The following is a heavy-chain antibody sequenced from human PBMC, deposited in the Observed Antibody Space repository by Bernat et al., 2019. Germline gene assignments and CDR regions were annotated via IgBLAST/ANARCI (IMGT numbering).Heavy chain of an antibody. D-gene: IGHD2-2*01. J-gene: IGHJ5*02. CDR1: GYTFTAYY. CDR3: ARGKYQLLSPWFDP. V-gene: IGHV1-2*02. Sequence: QVQLVQSGSDVKQPGASVKVSCKAPGYTFTAYYMHWVRQAPGQGLEWMGWINPNSGGTNYAQKYKGRVTMTRNTSISTAYMELSRLRSDDTAVYYCARGKYQLLSPWFDPWGQGTLVTVSS. CDR2: INPNSGGT.